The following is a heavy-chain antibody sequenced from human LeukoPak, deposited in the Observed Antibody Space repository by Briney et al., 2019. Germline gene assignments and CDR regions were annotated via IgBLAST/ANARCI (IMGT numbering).Heavy chain of an antibody. CDR3: ARVPYGDYEVDY. V-gene: IGHV3-23*01. J-gene: IGHJ4*02. D-gene: IGHD4-17*01. CDR2: ISGSGGST. Sequence: GGSLRLSCAASGFTFSSYAMSWVRQAPGKGLEWVSAISGSGGSTYYADSVKGRFTISRDNSKNTLYLQMNSLRAEDTAVYYCARVPYGDYEVDYWGQGTLVTVSS. CDR1: GFTFSSYA.